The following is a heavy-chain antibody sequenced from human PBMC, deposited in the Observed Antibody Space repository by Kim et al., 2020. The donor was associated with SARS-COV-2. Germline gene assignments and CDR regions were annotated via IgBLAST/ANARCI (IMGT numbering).Heavy chain of an antibody. CDR1: GGSISSYY. Sequence: SETLSLTCTVSGGSISSYYWSWIRQPPGKGLEWIGYIYYSGSTNYNPSLKSRVTISVDTSKNQFSLKLSSVTAADTAVYYCAREISPGRRVRGVTHNWFDPWGQGTLVTVSS. J-gene: IGHJ5*02. CDR2: IYYSGST. V-gene: IGHV4-59*01. D-gene: IGHD3-10*01. CDR3: AREISPGRRVRGVTHNWFDP.